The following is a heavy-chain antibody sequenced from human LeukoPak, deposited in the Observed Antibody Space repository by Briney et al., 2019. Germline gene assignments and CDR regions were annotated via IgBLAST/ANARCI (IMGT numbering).Heavy chain of an antibody. D-gene: IGHD3-16*01. Sequence: RGSLRLSCAASGFTFSSYAMHWVRQAPGKGLEWVAVISYDGSNKYYADSVKGRFTISRDNSKNTLYLQMNSLRAEDTAVYYCARRGVGGSYVDYWGQGTLVTVSS. CDR1: GFTFSSYA. V-gene: IGHV3-30-3*01. CDR3: ARRGVGGSYVDY. CDR2: ISYDGSNK. J-gene: IGHJ4*02.